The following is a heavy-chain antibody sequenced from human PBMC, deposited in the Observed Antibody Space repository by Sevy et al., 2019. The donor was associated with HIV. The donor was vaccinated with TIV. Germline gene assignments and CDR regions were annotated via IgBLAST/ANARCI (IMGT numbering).Heavy chain of an antibody. Sequence: SETLSLTCTVSGGSISNYYWNWIRQPAGKGLEWIGRIYTSGSTNYNPSLKSRMTMSVDTSKNQFSLRLSSLTAADTAVYYCAREGAYDFWSGIAAFDIWGQGTTVTVS. D-gene: IGHD3-3*01. V-gene: IGHV4-4*07. CDR1: GGSISNYY. CDR2: IYTSGST. CDR3: AREGAYDFWSGIAAFDI. J-gene: IGHJ3*02.